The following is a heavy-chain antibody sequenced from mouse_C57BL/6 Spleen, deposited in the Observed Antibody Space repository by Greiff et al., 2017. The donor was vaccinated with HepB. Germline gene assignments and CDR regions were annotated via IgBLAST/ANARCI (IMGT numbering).Heavy chain of an antibody. Sequence: VQLQQSGPELVKPGASVKISCKASGYTFTDYYMNWVKQSHGKSLEWIGDINPNNGGTSYNQKFKGKATLTVDKSSSTAYMELRSLTSEDSAVYYCATTVSMDYWGQGTSVTVSS. CDR3: ATTVSMDY. J-gene: IGHJ4*01. V-gene: IGHV1-26*01. D-gene: IGHD1-1*01. CDR1: GYTFTDYY. CDR2: INPNNGGT.